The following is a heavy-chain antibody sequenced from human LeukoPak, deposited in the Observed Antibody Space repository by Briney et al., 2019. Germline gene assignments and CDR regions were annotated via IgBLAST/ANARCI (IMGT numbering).Heavy chain of an antibody. CDR1: GGSISSYY. Sequence: SETLSLTCTVSGGSISSYYWSWIQQPAGKGLEWIGRIYTSGSTNYNPSLKSRVTISVDTSKNQFSLKLSSVTAADTAVYYCARDYMVRGVDWFDPWGQGTLVTVSS. CDR2: IYTSGST. V-gene: IGHV4-4*07. CDR3: ARDYMVRGVDWFDP. J-gene: IGHJ5*02. D-gene: IGHD3-10*01.